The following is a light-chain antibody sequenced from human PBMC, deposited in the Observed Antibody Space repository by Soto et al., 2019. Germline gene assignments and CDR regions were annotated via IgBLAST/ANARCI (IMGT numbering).Light chain of an antibody. CDR1: SSDVGAYDY. CDR2: EIN. J-gene: IGLJ1*01. V-gene: IGLV2-8*01. CDR3: SSFAGSNNFPYV. Sequence: QSALTQPPSASGSPGQSVTISCTGTSSDVGAYDYVSWYQQHPGKAPKLMIYEINKRPSGVHDRCSGSKSGNTASLTVSGLQAEDEDDYYCSSFAGSNNFPYVFGTGTKLTVL.